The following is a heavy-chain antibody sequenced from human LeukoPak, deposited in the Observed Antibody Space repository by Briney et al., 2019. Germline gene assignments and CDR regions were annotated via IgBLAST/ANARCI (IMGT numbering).Heavy chain of an antibody. J-gene: IGHJ4*02. D-gene: IGHD6-19*01. CDR2: ISSSSSYT. CDR3: ARVPSSGWYLLDY. V-gene: IGHV3-11*05. CDR1: GFTFSDYY. Sequence: GGSLRLSCAASGFTFSDYYKSWMRQAPGKGLEGVSYISSSSSYTNYADSVKGRFTISRDNAKNSLYLQVNSLRAEDTAVYYCARVPSSGWYLLDYWGQGTLVTVSS.